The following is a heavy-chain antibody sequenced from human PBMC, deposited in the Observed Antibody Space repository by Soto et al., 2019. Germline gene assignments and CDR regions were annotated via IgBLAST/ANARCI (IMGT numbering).Heavy chain of an antibody. CDR3: AKFGREAFDG. J-gene: IGHJ3*01. CDR2: ISYSGST. Sequence: QVQLQESGPGLVKPSQTMSLTCTVSGGSISSDGHYWNWVRQHPEKGLEWIAYISYSGSTFHNPSLKSRVTISTDTSKNQFSLTLSSVTAADTAVYYCAKFGREAFDGWGQGTAVTVSS. CDR1: GGSISSDGHY. V-gene: IGHV4-31*03. D-gene: IGHD3-3*01.